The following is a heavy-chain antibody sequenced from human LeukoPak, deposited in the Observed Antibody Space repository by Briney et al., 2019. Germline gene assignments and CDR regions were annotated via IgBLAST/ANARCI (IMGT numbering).Heavy chain of an antibody. CDR1: GGTFSSYA. V-gene: IGHV1-69*05. D-gene: IGHD3-22*01. CDR3: ARAPYYYDSSGYWD. CDR2: IIPIFGTA. Sequence: WASVKVSCKASGGTFSSYAISWVRQAPGQGLEWMGGIIPIFGTANYAQKFQGRVTITTDESTSTAYMELSSLRSEDTAVYYCARAPYYYDSSGYWDWGQGTLVTVSS. J-gene: IGHJ4*02.